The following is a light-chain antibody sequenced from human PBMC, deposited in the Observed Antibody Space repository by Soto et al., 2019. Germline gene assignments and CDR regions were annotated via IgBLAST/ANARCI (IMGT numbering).Light chain of an antibody. Sequence: QSVLTQPASVSGSPGQSITISCTGTSSDVGGYNYVSWYQQHPGKAPKLMIYDVSNRPSGVSNRFSGSKSGNTASLTISGLQAEDEADYYCSSYTSSSTLHVLFGGGTKVTVL. CDR1: SSDVGGYNY. V-gene: IGLV2-14*01. J-gene: IGLJ2*01. CDR3: SSYTSSSTLHVL. CDR2: DVS.